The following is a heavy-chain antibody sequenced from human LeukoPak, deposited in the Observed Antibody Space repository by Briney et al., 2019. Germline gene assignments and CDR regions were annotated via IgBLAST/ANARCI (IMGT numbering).Heavy chain of an antibody. V-gene: IGHV4-59*01. CDR2: IYYSGST. CDR3: ARRAAAGRADAFDI. J-gene: IGHJ3*02. CDR1: GGSFSSYY. D-gene: IGHD6-13*01. Sequence: PSETLSLTCAVYGGSFSSYYWSWIRQPPEKGLEWIGYIYYSGSTNYNPSLKSRVTISVDTSKNQFSLKLSSVTAADTAVYYCARRAAAGRADAFDIWGQGTMVTVSS.